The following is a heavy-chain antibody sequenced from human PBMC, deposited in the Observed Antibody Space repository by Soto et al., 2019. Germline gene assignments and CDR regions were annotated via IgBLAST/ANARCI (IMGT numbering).Heavy chain of an antibody. V-gene: IGHV3-74*01. Sequence: EVQLVESGGGLVQPGGSLRLSCAASGFTFNSYWMHWVRQAPGKGLVWVSRIDRDGTDTNYADSVKGRFTISRDNAKDTLFLQMNSLTAEDTAVYYCARATTTVTTRLTLGYWGRGTLVTVSS. D-gene: IGHD4-17*01. J-gene: IGHJ4*02. CDR3: ARATTTVTTRLTLGY. CDR2: IDRDGTDT. CDR1: GFTFNSYW.